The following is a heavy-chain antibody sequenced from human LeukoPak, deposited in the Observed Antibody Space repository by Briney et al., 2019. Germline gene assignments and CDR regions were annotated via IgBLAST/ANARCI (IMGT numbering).Heavy chain of an antibody. CDR2: ILANNSDT. CDR3: ARVSTAGTIYYYMDV. Sequence: GASVKVSCKASGYTFTAYYIHWVRQAPGQGPEWMGRILANNSDTSYAQKFQGRATMTRDTSVSTAYLELSRLTSDDTAIYYCARVSTAGTIYYYMDVWGKGTAVTVSS. CDR1: GYTFTAYY. J-gene: IGHJ6*03. V-gene: IGHV1-2*06. D-gene: IGHD6-13*01.